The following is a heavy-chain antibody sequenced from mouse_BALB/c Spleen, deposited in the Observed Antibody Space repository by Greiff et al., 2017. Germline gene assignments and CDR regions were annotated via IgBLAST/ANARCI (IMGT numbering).Heavy chain of an antibody. Sequence: QVQLQQSGAELAKPGASVKMSCKASGYTFTSYWMHWVKQRPGQGLEWIGYINPSTGYTEYNQKFKDKATLTADKSSSTAYMQLSSLTSEDSAVYYCARNYRYDDASYWGQGTLVTVSA. J-gene: IGHJ3*01. CDR2: INPSTGYT. V-gene: IGHV1-7*01. D-gene: IGHD2-14*01. CDR1: GYTFTSYW. CDR3: ARNYRYDDASY.